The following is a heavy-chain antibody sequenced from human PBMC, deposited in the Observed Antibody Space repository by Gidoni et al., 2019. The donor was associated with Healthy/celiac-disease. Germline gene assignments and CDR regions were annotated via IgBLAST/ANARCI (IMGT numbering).Heavy chain of an antibody. D-gene: IGHD6-13*01. V-gene: IGHV3-48*01. CDR2: ISSSSSTI. CDR3: ASALAASNGY. Sequence: EVQLVESGGGLVQPGGSLRLSCAASGFNFSSYSMNWVRQAHGKGLECVSYISSSSSTIYYADSVKGRFTISIDNAKNSLYLQMNSLRAEDTAVYYCASALAASNGYWGQGTLVTVSS. J-gene: IGHJ4*02. CDR1: GFNFSSYS.